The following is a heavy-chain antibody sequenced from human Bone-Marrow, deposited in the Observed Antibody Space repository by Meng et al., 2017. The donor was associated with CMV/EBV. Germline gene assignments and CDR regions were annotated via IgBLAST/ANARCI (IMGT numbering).Heavy chain of an antibody. V-gene: IGHV3-66*01. CDR1: GVLVSRFC. CDR2: LYSRGAT. D-gene: IGHD6-13*01. CDR3: AKDQVVQTSAAIPEIFYRGMDV. Sequence: GESLKISCAASGVLVSRFCMSWVRQAPGKGLEWVSTLYSRGATYYADSVKGRFTISRDNSKNTVSLQMHGLTPDDSGVYYCAKDQVVQTSAAIPEIFYRGMDVWGQGTTVTVSS. J-gene: IGHJ6*02.